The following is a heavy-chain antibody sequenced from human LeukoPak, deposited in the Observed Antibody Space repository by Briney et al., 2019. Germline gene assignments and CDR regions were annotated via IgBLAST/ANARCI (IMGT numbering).Heavy chain of an antibody. D-gene: IGHD1-1*01. V-gene: IGHV1-18*01. CDR3: ARVQLERSGEPFDY. Sequence: ASVKHSCKASGYTFSSDGISWVRQAPGQGLEWMGWISSYNGNTKYAEKLQGRVTMTTDTSTSTAYMELRSLRSDDTAVYYCARVQLERSGEPFDYWGQGTLVTVSS. J-gene: IGHJ4*02. CDR2: ISSYNGNT. CDR1: GYTFSSDG.